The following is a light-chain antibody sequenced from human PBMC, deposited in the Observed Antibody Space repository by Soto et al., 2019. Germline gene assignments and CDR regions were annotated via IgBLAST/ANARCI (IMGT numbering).Light chain of an antibody. CDR3: QQYNNGPPIT. CDR1: QSVRSK. Sequence: DIMMTPSQCTLSVSPGERATLSCRARQSVRSKLAWYHQQPGQAPRLPISDASTRATGIPARVSGSGSGTEFTLTISSLQSEDFAGYYCQQYNNGPPITFGQGTRLDIK. J-gene: IGKJ5*01. CDR2: DAS. V-gene: IGKV3-15*01.